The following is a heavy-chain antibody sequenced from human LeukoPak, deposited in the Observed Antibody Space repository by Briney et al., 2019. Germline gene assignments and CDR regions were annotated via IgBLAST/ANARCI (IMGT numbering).Heavy chain of an antibody. CDR2: ISAYNGNT. CDR1: GYTFTSYG. Sequence: GASVKVSCKASGYTFTSYGISWVRQAPGQGLEWMGWISAYNGNTNYAQKFQGRVTMTRDTSISTAYMELSRLRSDDTAVYYCASLSGEKQYCSSTSCVDYWGQGTLVTVSS. V-gene: IGHV1-18*01. J-gene: IGHJ4*02. D-gene: IGHD2-2*01. CDR3: ASLSGEKQYCSSTSCVDY.